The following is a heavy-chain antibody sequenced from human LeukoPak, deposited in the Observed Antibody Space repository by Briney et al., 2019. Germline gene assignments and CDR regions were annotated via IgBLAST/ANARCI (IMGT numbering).Heavy chain of an antibody. CDR2: VDPEDGET. V-gene: IGHV1-69-2*01. CDR1: GCTFTDYY. Sequence: ATVKISCKVSGCTFTDYYMHWVKQAPGKGLEWMGLVDPEDGETIYAEKFQGRVTITADTSTDTAYMELSSLRSEDTAVYYCATIEYSSSSRAVDIWGQGTMVTVSS. J-gene: IGHJ3*02. CDR3: ATIEYSSSSRAVDI. D-gene: IGHD6-6*01.